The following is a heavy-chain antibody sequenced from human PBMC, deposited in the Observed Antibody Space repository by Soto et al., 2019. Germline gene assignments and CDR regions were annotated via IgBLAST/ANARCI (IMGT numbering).Heavy chain of an antibody. D-gene: IGHD1-26*01. Sequence: SETLSLTCTVSGGSISHYYWSWIRQPPGKGLEWVGYIFYSGSTNYNPSLKSRVTISVDTSKGQFSLKLSSVTAVDTAVYYCARSVGELLGLDPWGQGTLVTVSS. J-gene: IGHJ5*02. CDR1: GGSISHYY. CDR3: ARSVGELLGLDP. CDR2: IFYSGST. V-gene: IGHV4-59*12.